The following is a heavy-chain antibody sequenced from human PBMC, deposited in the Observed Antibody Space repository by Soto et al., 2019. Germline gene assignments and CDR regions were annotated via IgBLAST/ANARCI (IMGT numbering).Heavy chain of an antibody. Sequence: QVQLVQSGAEVKKPGASVKVSCKASGYTFTSYAISWVRQAPGQGLEWMGWISAHNGNTKYAQKLQGRVTMTTDTATSTAYMDLRSLRSDDTAVYYCARDVNSGTFDSWGQGTLVTVSS. CDR1: GYTFTSYA. D-gene: IGHD3-10*01. V-gene: IGHV1-18*01. J-gene: IGHJ4*02. CDR3: ARDVNSGTFDS. CDR2: ISAHNGNT.